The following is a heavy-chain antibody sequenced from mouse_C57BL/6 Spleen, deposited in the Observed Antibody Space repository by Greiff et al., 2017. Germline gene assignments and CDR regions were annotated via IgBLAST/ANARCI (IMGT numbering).Heavy chain of an antibody. D-gene: IGHD1-1*01. J-gene: IGHJ2*01. Sequence: EVQLQQSGPELVKPGASVKISCKASGYTFTDYYMNWVKQSHGKSLEWIGDINPNNGGTSYNQKFKGKATLTVDKSSSTAYMELRSLTSEDSAVYYCARRGTVVANYFDYWGQGTTLTVSS. CDR2: INPNNGGT. CDR1: GYTFTDYY. CDR3: ARRGTVVANYFDY. V-gene: IGHV1-26*01.